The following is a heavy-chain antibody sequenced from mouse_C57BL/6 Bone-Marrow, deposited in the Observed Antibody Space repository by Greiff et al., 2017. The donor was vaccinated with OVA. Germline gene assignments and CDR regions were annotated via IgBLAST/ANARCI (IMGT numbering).Heavy chain of an antibody. V-gene: IGHV1-82*01. CDR2: IYPGDGDT. J-gene: IGHJ4*01. CDR1: GYAFSSSW. Sequence: VQLQQSGPELVKPGASVKISCKASGYAFSSSWMNWVKQRPGKGLEWIGRIYPGDGDTNYNGKFKGKATLTADKSSSTAYMQLSSLTSEYSAVYFCARLDYYAMDYWGQGTSVTVSS. CDR3: ARLDYYAMDY.